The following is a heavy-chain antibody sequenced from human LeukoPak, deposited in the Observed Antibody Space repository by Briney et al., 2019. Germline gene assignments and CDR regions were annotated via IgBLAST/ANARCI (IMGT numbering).Heavy chain of an antibody. D-gene: IGHD3-9*01. CDR2: ISTTSSTI. V-gene: IGHV3-48*01. CDR3: ARVDPFDY. J-gene: IGHJ4*02. Sequence: PGGSLRLSCAASGFTVSSNYMNWVRQAPGKGLEWVSFISTTSSTIYYADSVKGRFTISRDNAKNSLYLQMTSLRAEDTAVYYCARVDPFDYWGQGTVVLVSS. CDR1: GFTVSSNY.